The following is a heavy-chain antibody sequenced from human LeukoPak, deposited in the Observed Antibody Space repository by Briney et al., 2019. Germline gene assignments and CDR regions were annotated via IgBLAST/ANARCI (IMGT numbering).Heavy chain of an antibody. CDR2: ISAYNGNT. CDR1: GYTFTSYG. D-gene: IGHD3-22*01. CDR3: ARKAYYYDSSGYYDDPYYFDY. J-gene: IGHJ4*02. V-gene: IGHV1-18*01. Sequence: ASVTVSCTASGYTFTSYGISWVRQAPGQGLEWMGWISAYNGNTSYTQKLQGRVTMTTDTSTSTAYMELRSLRSDDTAVYYCARKAYYYDSSGYYDDPYYFDYWGQGTLVTVSS.